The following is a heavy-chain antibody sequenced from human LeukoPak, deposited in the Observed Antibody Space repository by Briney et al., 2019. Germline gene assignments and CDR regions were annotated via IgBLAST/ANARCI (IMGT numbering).Heavy chain of an antibody. J-gene: IGHJ4*02. CDR1: GFTFSSYW. CDR2: INEHGSIT. V-gene: IGHV3-74*01. CDR3: ARDVAGSGSL. Sequence: GGSLRLSCAAAGFTFSSYWMHWGRQVPGKGLVWGARINEHGSITDYADSVKDRITVSRDNAWNTLYLQMNSLRAEDTAVYYCARDVAGSGSLWGQGTLITVSS. D-gene: IGHD3-10*01.